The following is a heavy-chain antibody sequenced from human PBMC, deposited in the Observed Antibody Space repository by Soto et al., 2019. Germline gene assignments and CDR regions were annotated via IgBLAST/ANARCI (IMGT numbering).Heavy chain of an antibody. D-gene: IGHD1-1*01. CDR3: ARFIYWQAEDDIRGYF. Sequence: GLEWTGRINPNNGSTSYAQKFQGRVTMTRDTSTSTVYMELSSLRSEDTAVYYCARFIYWQAEDDIRGYF. J-gene: IGHJ1*01. V-gene: IGHV1-46*01. CDR2: INPNNGST.